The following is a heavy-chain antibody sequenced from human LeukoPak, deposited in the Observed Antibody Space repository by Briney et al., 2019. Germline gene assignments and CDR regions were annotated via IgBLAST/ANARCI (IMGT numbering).Heavy chain of an antibody. V-gene: IGHV4-39*07. Sequence: SETLSLTCTVSGGSISSSSYYWGWNRQPPGKGLEWIGSIYCSGSTYYNPSLKSRVTISVNTSKNQFSLKLSSVTAADTAVYYCARVQGYYYDSTNRYYFDYWGQGTLVTVS. CDR1: GGSISSSSYY. CDR2: IYCSGST. D-gene: IGHD3-22*01. CDR3: ARVQGYYYDSTNRYYFDY. J-gene: IGHJ4*02.